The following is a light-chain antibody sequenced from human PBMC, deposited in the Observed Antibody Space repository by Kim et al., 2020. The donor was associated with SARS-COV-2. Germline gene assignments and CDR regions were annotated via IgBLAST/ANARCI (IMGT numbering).Light chain of an antibody. CDR2: EVN. J-gene: IGLJ1*01. V-gene: IGLV2-8*01. CDR1: SSDIGAYKY. Sequence: QSVTIAYNGTSSDIGAYKYVSWYQQHPGKAPKLMIYEVNRRPSGVPDRFSGSKSGNTASLTVSGLQAEDEADYYCTSYAGSNNLDVFGTGTKVTVL. CDR3: TSYAGSNNLDV.